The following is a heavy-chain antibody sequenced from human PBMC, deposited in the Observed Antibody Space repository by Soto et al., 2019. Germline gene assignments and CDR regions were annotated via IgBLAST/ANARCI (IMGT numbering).Heavy chain of an antibody. Sequence: GGSLRLSCAASGLTFSSYVMHWVRQAPGKGLEWVAVIWYDGSNKYYADSVKGRFTISRDNSKNTLYLQMNSLRAEDTAVYYCARDIQDYGDPIFSYYYGMDVWGQGTTVTVSS. CDR3: ARDIQDYGDPIFSYYYGMDV. V-gene: IGHV3-33*01. CDR2: IWYDGSNK. CDR1: GLTFSSYV. J-gene: IGHJ6*02. D-gene: IGHD4-17*01.